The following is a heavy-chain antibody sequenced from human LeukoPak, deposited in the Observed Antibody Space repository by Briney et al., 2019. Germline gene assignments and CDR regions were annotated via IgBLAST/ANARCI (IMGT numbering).Heavy chain of an antibody. V-gene: IGHV3-7*01. CDR3: ASSHDSSGND. Sequence: GGSLRLSCAASGFPFSTYWMASVRQAPGEGMDWVANIRKDGGAKFYAASVKGRFIISRDNDKNSLYLQMNNLRDEDTAVYYCASSHDSSGNDWGQGTLVTV. CDR2: IRKDGGAK. D-gene: IGHD3-22*01. CDR1: GFPFSTYW. J-gene: IGHJ4*02.